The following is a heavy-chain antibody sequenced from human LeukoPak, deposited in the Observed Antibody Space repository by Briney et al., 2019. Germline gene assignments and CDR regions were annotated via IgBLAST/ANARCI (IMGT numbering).Heavy chain of an antibody. CDR1: GFTFSSYW. J-gene: IGHJ4*02. D-gene: IGHD6-13*01. Sequence: PGGSLRLSCAASGFTFSSYWMSWVRQAPGKGLEWVANIKQDGSEKYYVDSVKGRFTISRDNAKNTLYLQMNSLRAEDTAVYYCASYSASYSSSWYWGQGTLVTVSS. V-gene: IGHV3-7*01. CDR2: IKQDGSEK. CDR3: ASYSASYSSSWY.